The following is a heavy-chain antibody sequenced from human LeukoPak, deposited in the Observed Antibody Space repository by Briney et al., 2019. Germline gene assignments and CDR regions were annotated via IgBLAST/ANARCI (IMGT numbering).Heavy chain of an antibody. CDR1: GFTFSYHW. Sequence: GGSLKLSCTASGFTFSYHWMHWVRQVPGKGLVWISRIDGGGSSTSYADSVKGRFSISRDNSKSTLYLQMSSLRAEDTAVYYCARGPGSSGGAYVGDYWGHGTLVTVSS. V-gene: IGHV3-74*01. J-gene: IGHJ4*01. CDR2: IDGGGSST. CDR3: ARGPGSSGGAYVGDY. D-gene: IGHD3-22*01.